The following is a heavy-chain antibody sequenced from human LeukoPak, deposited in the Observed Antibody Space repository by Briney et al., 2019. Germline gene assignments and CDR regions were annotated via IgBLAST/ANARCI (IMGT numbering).Heavy chain of an antibody. CDR2: ISYDGSNK. CDR1: GFTFSSYG. V-gene: IGHV3-30*18. D-gene: IGHD6-13*01. CDR3: AKDADSSSWYGREDY. Sequence: GSLRLSCAASGFTFSSYGMHWVRQAPGKGLEWVAVISYDGSNKYYADSVKGRFTISRDNSKNTLYLQMNSLRAEDTAVYYCAKDADSSSWYGREDYWGQGTLVTVSS. J-gene: IGHJ4*02.